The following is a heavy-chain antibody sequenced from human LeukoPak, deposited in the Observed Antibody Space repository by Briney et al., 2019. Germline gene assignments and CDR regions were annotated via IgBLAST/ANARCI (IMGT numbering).Heavy chain of an antibody. J-gene: IGHJ4*02. V-gene: IGHV3-9*01. CDR1: GFTFDDYA. Sequence: GGSLRLSCAASGFTFDDYAMHWVRHAPGKGLEWVSGISWNSGSIGYADSVKGRFTISRDNAKNPLYLQMNSLRAEDTALYYCAKEGYWGQGTLVTVSS. CDR3: AKEGY. CDR2: ISWNSGSI.